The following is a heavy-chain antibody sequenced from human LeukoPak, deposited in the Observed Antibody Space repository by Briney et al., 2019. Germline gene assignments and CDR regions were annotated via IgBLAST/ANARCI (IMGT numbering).Heavy chain of an antibody. Sequence: EGSLRLSCAASGFTSSTYTVSWVRQPPGKGLEWVSAISGSGGYTYYADSVKGRFTISRDNSKNTLYLQMNSLRAEDTAVYYCAKALAGTRPHFDYWGQGTLVTVSS. D-gene: IGHD6-13*01. CDR1: GFTSSTYT. CDR3: AKALAGTRPHFDY. CDR2: ISGSGGYT. V-gene: IGHV3-23*01. J-gene: IGHJ4*02.